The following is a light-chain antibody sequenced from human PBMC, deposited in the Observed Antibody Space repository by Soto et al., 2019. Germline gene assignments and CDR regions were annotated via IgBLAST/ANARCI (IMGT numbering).Light chain of an antibody. J-gene: IGKJ3*01. Sequence: DIVLTQSPATLSLSPVERATLSCRASESVSSSYLAWYQQKPGQAPRLLIYGASSRATGIPDRFSGSGSGTDFILTISRVEPEDFAVYYCQQFGTSSLVTFGPGTKVDIK. V-gene: IGKV3-20*01. CDR1: ESVSSSY. CDR3: QQFGTSSLVT. CDR2: GAS.